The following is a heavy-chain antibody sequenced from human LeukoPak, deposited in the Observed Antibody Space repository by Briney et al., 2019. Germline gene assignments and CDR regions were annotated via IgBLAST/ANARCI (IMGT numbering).Heavy chain of an antibody. Sequence: GGSLRLSCVGSGFTFSSYSMYWVRQAPGRGLEWVSGVSGSADSTEYADSVKGRFSISRDNSKNTLTLHMNSLRVEDTAVYYCARRPNALDIWGQGTMVTVSS. CDR1: GFTFSSYS. J-gene: IGHJ3*02. CDR3: ARRPNALDI. V-gene: IGHV3-23*01. CDR2: VSGSADST.